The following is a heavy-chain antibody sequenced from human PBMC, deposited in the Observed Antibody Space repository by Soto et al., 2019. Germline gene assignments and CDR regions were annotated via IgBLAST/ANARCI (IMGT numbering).Heavy chain of an antibody. V-gene: IGHV5-51*01. CDR2: IYPGDSDI. CDR1: GYSFTSYW. D-gene: IGHD2-2*01. CDR3: ARHVLGYCSSKSCLYYYGMDV. J-gene: IGHJ6*02. Sequence: PGESLKISCKGSGYSFTSYWIGWVRQMPGKGLEWMGIIYPGDSDIRYSPSFQGQVTISADKSISTAYLQWSSLKASDTAMYYCARHVLGYCSSKSCLYYYGMDVWGQGTTVTVSS.